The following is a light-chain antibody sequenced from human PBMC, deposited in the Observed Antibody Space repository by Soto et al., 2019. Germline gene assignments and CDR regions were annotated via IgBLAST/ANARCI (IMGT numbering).Light chain of an antibody. Sequence: QSALTQPASVSGSPGQSITIYCTGTSSDVGSYNLVSWYQQHPGKAPKLMIYEGSKRPSGVSNRFSGSKSGNTASLTISGLQAEDEADYYCCSYAGSSTDVVFGGGTQLTVL. V-gene: IGLV2-23*01. CDR1: SSDVGSYNL. CDR3: CSYAGSSTDVV. J-gene: IGLJ2*01. CDR2: EGS.